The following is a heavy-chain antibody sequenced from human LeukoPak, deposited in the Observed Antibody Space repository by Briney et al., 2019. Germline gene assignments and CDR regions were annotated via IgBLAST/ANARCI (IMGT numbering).Heavy chain of an antibody. Sequence: PSETLSLTCTVSGASINSGGFFWSWIRQHPGKGLEWIGHIYYSGYTYYNPSLTSRLAISLDTSKTQFSLRLSSVTAADTALYYCARVLGVTTGHTFDIWGQGIMATVSS. CDR3: ARVLGVTTGHTFDI. V-gene: IGHV4-31*03. CDR1: GASINSGGFF. D-gene: IGHD4-17*01. J-gene: IGHJ3*02. CDR2: IYYSGYT.